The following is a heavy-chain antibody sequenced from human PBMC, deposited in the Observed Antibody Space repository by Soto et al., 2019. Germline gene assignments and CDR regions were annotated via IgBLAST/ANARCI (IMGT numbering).Heavy chain of an antibody. D-gene: IGHD1-7*01. CDR1: GGTFSSYA. V-gene: IGHV1-69*01. J-gene: IGHJ6*02. Sequence: QVQLVQSGAEVKKPGSSVKVSCKASGGTFSSYAIIWVRQAPGQGLEWMGGIIPIFGTANYAQKFQGRVTITADESTIPANVGLSSLRSEDTAVYYCARDRLTGTTTFYYYYGMDVWCQGTTVTVSS. CDR3: ARDRLTGTTTFYYYYGMDV. CDR2: IIPIFGTA.